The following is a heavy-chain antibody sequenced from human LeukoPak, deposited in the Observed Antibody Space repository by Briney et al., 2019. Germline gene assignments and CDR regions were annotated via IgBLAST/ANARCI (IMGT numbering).Heavy chain of an antibody. V-gene: IGHV3-21*05. CDR3: ARTGDYESFDY. J-gene: IGHJ4*02. CDR1: GFTFSSYW. Sequence: KPGGSLRLSCAASGFTFSSYWMSWVRQAPGKGLEWVSYIHSSSAYTNYADSVKGRFTISRDNAKNSLYLQMNSLRAEDTAVYYCARTGDYESFDYWGQGTLVTVSS. D-gene: IGHD4-17*01. CDR2: IHSSSAYT.